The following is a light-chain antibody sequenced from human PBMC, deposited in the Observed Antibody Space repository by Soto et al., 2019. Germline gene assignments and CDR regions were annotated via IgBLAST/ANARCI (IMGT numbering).Light chain of an antibody. Sequence: QSAPTQPASVSGSPGQSITISCTGTSSDVGGYSYVSWYQQHPGKAPKVIIYEVSYRPLGVSNRFSGSKSGNTASLTISGLQAEDEADYYCNSYSSSSTLVFGGGTKVTVL. CDR3: NSYSSSSTLV. CDR2: EVS. CDR1: SSDVGGYSY. V-gene: IGLV2-14*01. J-gene: IGLJ3*02.